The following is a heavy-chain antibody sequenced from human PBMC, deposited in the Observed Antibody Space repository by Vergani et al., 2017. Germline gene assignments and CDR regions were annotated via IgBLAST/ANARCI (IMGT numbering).Heavy chain of an antibody. J-gene: IGHJ5*02. Sequence: QVQLQESGPGLVQPSETPSLTCTVSGGSISSYYWSWIRQPPGKGLEWIGYIYYSGSTNYNPSLKSRVTISVDTSKNQFSLQLSSVTAADTAVYYCARHYSKGSEYWFDPWGQGTLVTVSS. CDR2: IYYSGST. V-gene: IGHV4-59*08. CDR3: ARHYSKGSEYWFDP. CDR1: GGSISSYY. D-gene: IGHD2-15*01.